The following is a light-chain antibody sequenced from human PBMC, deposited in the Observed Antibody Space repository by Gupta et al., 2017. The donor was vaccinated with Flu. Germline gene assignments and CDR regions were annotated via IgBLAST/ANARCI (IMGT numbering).Light chain of an antibody. J-gene: IGKJ2*01. V-gene: IGKV1-5*03. CDR2: KEY. CDR3: NDYDRDAQYPQYT. Sequence: DIQMTQSPSTLSASVGDRVNITCRASQRINSWLAWYQQKPGKPPKRRIYKEYSLEDWVPSSFNGSGFGKGLNPKLISRQTDEWEHYYCNDYDRDAQYPQYTFGQGTKVDI. CDR1: QRINSW.